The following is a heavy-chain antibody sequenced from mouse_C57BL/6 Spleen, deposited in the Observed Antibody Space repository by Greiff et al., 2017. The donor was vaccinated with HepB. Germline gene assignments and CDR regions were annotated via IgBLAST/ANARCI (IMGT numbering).Heavy chain of an antibody. Sequence: EVQLQQSGPELVKPGASVKISCKASGYSFTGYYMNWVKQSPEKSLEWIGEINPSTGGTTYNQKFKAKATLTVDKSSSTAYMQLKSLTSEDSAVYYCATYYGNPHWYFDVWGTGTTVTVSS. CDR3: ATYYGNPHWYFDV. J-gene: IGHJ1*03. CDR1: GYSFTGYY. V-gene: IGHV1-42*01. D-gene: IGHD2-10*01. CDR2: INPSTGGT.